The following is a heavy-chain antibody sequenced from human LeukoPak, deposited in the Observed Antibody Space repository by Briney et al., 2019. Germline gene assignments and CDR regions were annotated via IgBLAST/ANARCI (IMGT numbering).Heavy chain of an antibody. Sequence: GGSLRLSCAASGCTFSSYAMSWVRQAPGKGLEWVSAISGSGGSTYYADSVKGRFTISRDNSKNTLYLQMNSLRAEDTAVYYCAKDGPTYYYDSSGSEFDYWGQGTLVTVSS. V-gene: IGHV3-23*01. CDR3: AKDGPTYYYDSSGSEFDY. CDR2: ISGSGGST. D-gene: IGHD3-22*01. CDR1: GCTFSSYA. J-gene: IGHJ4*02.